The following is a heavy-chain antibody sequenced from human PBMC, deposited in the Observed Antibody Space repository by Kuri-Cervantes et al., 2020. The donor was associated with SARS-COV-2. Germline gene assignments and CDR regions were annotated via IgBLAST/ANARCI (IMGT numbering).Heavy chain of an antibody. CDR1: GGSISSYY. CDR2: INHSGST. CDR3: ARWSGFFFDI. V-gene: IGHV4-34*01. D-gene: IGHD3-3*01. J-gene: IGHJ3*02. Sequence: GSLRLSCTVSGGSISSYYWSWIRQPPGKGLEWIGEINHSGSTNYNPSLKSRVTISVDTSKNQFSLKLSSVTAADTAVYYCARWSGFFFDIWGQGTMVTVSS.